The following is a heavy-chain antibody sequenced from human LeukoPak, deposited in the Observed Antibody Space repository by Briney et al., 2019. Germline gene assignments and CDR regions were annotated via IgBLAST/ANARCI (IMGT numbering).Heavy chain of an antibody. Sequence: SETLSLTCTVSGGSVSSGSYYWSWIRQPPGKGLEWIGYIYYSGSTNYNPSLKSRVTISVDTSKNQFSLKLSSVAAADTAVYYCARGDYDILTRTYYYYYYGMDVWGKGTTVTVSP. V-gene: IGHV4-61*01. D-gene: IGHD3-9*01. CDR1: GGSVSSGSYY. J-gene: IGHJ6*04. CDR2: IYYSGST. CDR3: ARGDYDILTRTYYYYYYGMDV.